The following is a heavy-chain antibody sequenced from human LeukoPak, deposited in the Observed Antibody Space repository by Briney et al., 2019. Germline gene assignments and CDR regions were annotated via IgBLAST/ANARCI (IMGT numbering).Heavy chain of an antibody. Sequence: SETLSLTCTVSGGSISSSSYYWGWIRQPPGKGLEWIGSIYYSGSTYYNPSLKSRVTISVDTSKNQFSLKLSSVTAADTAVYYCARFVVGYCYDSSGYYQRGFDYWGQGTLVTVSS. D-gene: IGHD3-22*01. V-gene: IGHV4-39*01. J-gene: IGHJ4*02. CDR3: ARFVVGYCYDSSGYYQRGFDY. CDR1: GGSISSSSYY. CDR2: IYYSGST.